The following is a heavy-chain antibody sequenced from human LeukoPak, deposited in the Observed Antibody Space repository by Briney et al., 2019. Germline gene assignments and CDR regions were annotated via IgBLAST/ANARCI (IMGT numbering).Heavy chain of an antibody. J-gene: IGHJ6*04. CDR1: GYTFTGYY. Sequence: GASVTVSCTDSGYTFTGYYMHWVRQAPGQGLEWMGWLNPNSGGTNYAQKFQGRVTMTRDTSISTAYMEVSRLRSDDTAVYYCASHDCSGGSCLMDVWGKGTTVTVSS. V-gene: IGHV1-2*02. CDR3: ASHDCSGGSCLMDV. CDR2: LNPNSGGT. D-gene: IGHD2-15*01.